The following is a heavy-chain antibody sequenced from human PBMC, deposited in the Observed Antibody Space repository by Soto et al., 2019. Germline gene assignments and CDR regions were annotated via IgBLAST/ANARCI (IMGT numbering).Heavy chain of an antibody. D-gene: IGHD6-19*01. J-gene: IGHJ4*02. Sequence: PSETLSLTCAVYGESFSGYIWTWIRQTPGKGLQWIGQINHSGSAYYNPSLKSRVTISVHTSNSQFSLELSSVTAADMAVYYCARGLITGSHYSGGWYYFDSWGQGTQVTVSS. CDR1: GESFSGYI. CDR2: INHSGSA. V-gene: IGHV4-34*01. CDR3: ARGLITGSHYSGGWYYFDS.